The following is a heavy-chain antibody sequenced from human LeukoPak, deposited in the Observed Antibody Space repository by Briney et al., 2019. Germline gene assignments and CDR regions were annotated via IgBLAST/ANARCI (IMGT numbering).Heavy chain of an antibody. V-gene: IGHV1-69*04. J-gene: IGHJ3*02. CDR1: GGTFSSYA. CDR2: IIPILGIA. Sequence: SVKVSCKASGGTFSSYAISWVRQAPGQGLEWMGRIIPILGIANYAQKFQGRVTITADKSTSTAYMELSSLRSEDTAVYYCSYSSSLLTRDAFDIWGQGTMVTVSS. CDR3: SYSSSLLTRDAFDI. D-gene: IGHD6-6*01.